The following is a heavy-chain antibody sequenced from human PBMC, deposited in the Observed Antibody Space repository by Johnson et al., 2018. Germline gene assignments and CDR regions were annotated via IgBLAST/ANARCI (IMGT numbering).Heavy chain of an antibody. CDR2: IWYDGSNE. Sequence: QVQLVQSGGGVVQPGRSLRLSCVASGFTFRNYGLHWVRQAPGKGPEWVAMIWYDGSNEVYADSVKGRFTISSDNPKNTLFLEMNTLRAEDTAVCYCARDRESGVPDSSNHGVDVWGQGTTVTVSS. V-gene: IGHV3-33*01. J-gene: IGHJ6*02. CDR3: ARDRESGVPDSSNHGVDV. D-gene: IGHD6-19*01. CDR1: GFTFRNYG.